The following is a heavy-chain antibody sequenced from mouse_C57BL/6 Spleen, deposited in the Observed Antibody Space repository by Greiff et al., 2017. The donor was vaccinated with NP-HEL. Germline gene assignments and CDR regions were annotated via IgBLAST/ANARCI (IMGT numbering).Heavy chain of an antibody. V-gene: IGHV1-54*01. Sequence: QVQLKESGAELVRPGTSVKVSCKASGYAFTNYLIEWVKQRPGQGLEWIGVINPGSGGTNYNEKFKGKATLTADKSSSTAYMQLSSLTSEDSAVYFCARSGDYDEGYYFDYWGQGTTLTVSS. J-gene: IGHJ2*01. D-gene: IGHD2-4*01. CDR2: INPGSGGT. CDR3: ARSGDYDEGYYFDY. CDR1: GYAFTNYL.